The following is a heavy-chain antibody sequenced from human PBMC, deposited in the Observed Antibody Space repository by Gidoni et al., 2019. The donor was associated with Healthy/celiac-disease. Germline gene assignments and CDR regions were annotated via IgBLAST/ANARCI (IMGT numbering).Heavy chain of an antibody. CDR2: IWYDGSNK. CDR3: ARLGSSVGDSGSQLGTLFDY. J-gene: IGHJ4*02. CDR1: GFPFSSSG. Sequence: QVQLVESGGGVVQPVRSLRLSCAASGFPFSSSGMHWVRQAPGKGLGWVAVIWYDGSNKYYADSVKGRFTISRDNSKNTLYLQMNSLRAEDTAVYYCARLGSSVGDSGSQLGTLFDYWGQGTLVTVSS. D-gene: IGHD1-26*01. V-gene: IGHV3-33*01.